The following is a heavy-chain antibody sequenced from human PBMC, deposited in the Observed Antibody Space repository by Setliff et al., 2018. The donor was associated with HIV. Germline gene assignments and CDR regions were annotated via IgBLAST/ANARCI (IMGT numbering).Heavy chain of an antibody. D-gene: IGHD6-19*01. CDR1: GYTFTDHY. CDR2: INPNSGGT. V-gene: IGHV1-2*06. J-gene: IGHJ3*02. Sequence: ASVKVSCKASGYTFTDHYMHWVRQAPGQGLEWMGRINPNSGGTNYAQKFQGRVTMTRDTSISTAYLELSRLRSDDTAVYYCARRAVAGVGDAFDIWGQGTMVTVSS. CDR3: ARRAVAGVGDAFDI.